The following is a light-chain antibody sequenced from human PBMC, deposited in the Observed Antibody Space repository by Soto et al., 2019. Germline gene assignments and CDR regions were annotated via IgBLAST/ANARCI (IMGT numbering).Light chain of an antibody. J-gene: IGKJ5*01. CDR1: QSIANY. V-gene: IGKV1-39*01. CDR2: AAS. Sequence: IQMTQSPSSLSASVGDRVTITCRASQSIANYLNWYQQKPGKAPKLLIYAASTLQSGVPSKFSGSGFGTDFTLTISSLQTEDFATYFCQQNYSPPPITFGQGTRL. CDR3: QQNYSPPPIT.